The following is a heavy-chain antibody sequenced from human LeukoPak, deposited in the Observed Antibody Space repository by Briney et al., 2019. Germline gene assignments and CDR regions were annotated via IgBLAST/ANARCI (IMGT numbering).Heavy chain of an antibody. J-gene: IGHJ3*02. D-gene: IGHD3-10*01. V-gene: IGHV3-21*01. CDR2: ISSSSSYI. CDR3: ARPSDFIRAAFDI. CDR1: GFTFSSYS. Sequence: KTGGSLRLSCAASGFTFSSYSMNWVRQAPGKGLEWVSSISSSSSYIYYADSVKGRFTISRDNAKNSLYLQMNSLRAEDTAVYYCARPSDFIRAAFDIWGQGTVVTVSS.